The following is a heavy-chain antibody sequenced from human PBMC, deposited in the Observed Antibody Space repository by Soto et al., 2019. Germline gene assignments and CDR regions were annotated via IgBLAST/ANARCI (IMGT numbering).Heavy chain of an antibody. J-gene: IGHJ5*02. CDR2: INHSGST. V-gene: IGHV4-34*01. Sequence: PSETLSLTCAVYGGSFSGYYWSWIRQPPGKGLEWIGEINHSGSTNYNPSLKSRVTISVDTSKNQFSLKLSSVTAADTAVYYCARGLQYSSSWYWFDPWGQGTLVTVSS. CDR3: ARGLQYSSSWYWFDP. D-gene: IGHD6-13*01. CDR1: GGSFSGYY.